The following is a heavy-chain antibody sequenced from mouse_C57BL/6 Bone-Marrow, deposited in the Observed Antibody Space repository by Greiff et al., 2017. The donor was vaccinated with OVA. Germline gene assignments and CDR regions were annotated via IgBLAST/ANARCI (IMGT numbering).Heavy chain of an antibody. CDR3: ARRGLLGY. D-gene: IGHD2-3*01. CDR2: IYPRSGNT. V-gene: IGHV1-81*01. J-gene: IGHJ3*01. Sequence: VQLQQSGAELARPGASVKLSCKASGYTFTSYGISWVKQRTGQGLEWIGEIYPRSGNTYYNEKFKGKATLTAGKSSSTAYMELRSLTSEDSAVYFCARRGLLGYWGQGTLVTVSA. CDR1: GYTFTSYG.